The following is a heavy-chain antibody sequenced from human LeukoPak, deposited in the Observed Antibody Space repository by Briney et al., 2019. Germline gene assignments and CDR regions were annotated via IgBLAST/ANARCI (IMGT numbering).Heavy chain of an antibody. V-gene: IGHV1-69*13. J-gene: IGHJ5*02. CDR2: IIPIFGTV. Sequence: ASVKVSCKASGGTFISYAISWVRQAPGQGLEWMGGIIPIFGTVNYAQKFQGRVTITADESTSTAYMELSSLRSEDTAVYYCARGAVRYYDFWSGYSDNWFDPWGQGTLVTVSS. CDR3: ARGAVRYYDFWSGYSDNWFDP. D-gene: IGHD3-3*01. CDR1: GGTFISYA.